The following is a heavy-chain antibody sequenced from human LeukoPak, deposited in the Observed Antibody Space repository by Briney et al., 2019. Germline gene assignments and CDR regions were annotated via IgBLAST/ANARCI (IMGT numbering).Heavy chain of an antibody. J-gene: IGHJ4*02. D-gene: IGHD6-13*01. CDR1: GSTFDDYA. V-gene: IGHV3-43D*03. Sequence: GGSLRLSCAASGSTFDDYAMHWVRQAPGKGLEWVSLISWDGGSTYYADSVKGRFTISRDNSKNSLYLQMNSLRAEDTALYYCAKGTSSWHEFDYWGQGTLVTVSS. CDR3: AKGTSSWHEFDY. CDR2: ISWDGGST.